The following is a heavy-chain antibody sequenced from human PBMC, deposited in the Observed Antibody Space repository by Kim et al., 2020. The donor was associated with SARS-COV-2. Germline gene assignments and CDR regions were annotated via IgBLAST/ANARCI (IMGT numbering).Heavy chain of an antibody. Sequence: GGSLRLSCAASGFAFSSYGMHWVRQAPGKGLEWVAVISYDGSNKYYADSVKGRFTISRDNSKNTLYLQMNSLRAEDTAVYYCAKDSTALRFLEWEISGDYFDYWGQGTLVTVSS. J-gene: IGHJ4*02. V-gene: IGHV3-30*18. CDR2: ISYDGSNK. D-gene: IGHD3-3*01. CDR1: GFAFSSYG. CDR3: AKDSTALRFLEWEISGDYFDY.